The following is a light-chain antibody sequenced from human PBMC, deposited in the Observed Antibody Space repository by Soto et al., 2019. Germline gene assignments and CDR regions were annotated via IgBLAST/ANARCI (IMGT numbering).Light chain of an antibody. J-gene: IGKJ1*01. Sequence: DIQMTQSPSSLSAFVGDRVTITCRASQGISNYLAWYQQKPGRVPKLLIYAASTLQSGVQSRFSGSGSGTDFTLTISILQPEDVATYYCQRFNSDPPTFGQGTKVAIK. CDR1: QGISNY. CDR2: AAS. CDR3: QRFNSDPPT. V-gene: IGKV1-27*01.